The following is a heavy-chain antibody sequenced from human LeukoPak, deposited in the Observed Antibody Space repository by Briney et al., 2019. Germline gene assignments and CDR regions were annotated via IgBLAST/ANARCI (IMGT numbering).Heavy chain of an antibody. CDR3: ARRTMVRGVIRGNWFDP. CDR2: INHSGST. V-gene: IGHV4-34*01. CDR1: GGSFSGYY. D-gene: IGHD3-10*01. Sequence: PSETLSLTCAVYGGSFSGYYWSWIRQPPGKGLEWIGEINHSGSTNYNPSLKSRVTISVDTSKNQFSLKLSSVTAADTAVYYCARRTMVRGVIRGNWFDPWGQGTLVTVSS. J-gene: IGHJ5*02.